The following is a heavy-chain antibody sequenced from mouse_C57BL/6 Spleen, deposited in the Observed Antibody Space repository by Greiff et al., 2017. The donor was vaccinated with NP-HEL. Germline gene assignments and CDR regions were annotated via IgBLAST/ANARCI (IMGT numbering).Heavy chain of an antibody. J-gene: IGHJ2*01. V-gene: IGHV1-18*01. D-gene: IGHD2-3*01. CDR1: GYTFTDYN. Sequence: EVQLQQSGPELVKPGASVKIPCKASGYTFTDYNMDWVKQSHGKSLEWIGEINPNNGGTIYNQKFKGKATLTVDKSSSTAYMELRSLTSEDTAVYYCARDGSYYFDYWGQGTTLTVSS. CDR3: ARDGSYYFDY. CDR2: INPNNGGT.